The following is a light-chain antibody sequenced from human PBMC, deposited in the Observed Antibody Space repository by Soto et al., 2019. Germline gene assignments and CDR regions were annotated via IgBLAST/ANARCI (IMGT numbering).Light chain of an antibody. Sequence: DIQMTQSPSSLSASVGDRVTITCQASQDIRNFLNWYQQKTGKAPKLLISDASSLEAGVPQRFSGSGFGTDFTLAISSLQAEDFETYFCQQHFNLSPTFGPGTRLEIK. V-gene: IGKV1-33*01. CDR1: QDIRNF. J-gene: IGKJ5*01. CDR3: QQHFNLSPT. CDR2: DAS.